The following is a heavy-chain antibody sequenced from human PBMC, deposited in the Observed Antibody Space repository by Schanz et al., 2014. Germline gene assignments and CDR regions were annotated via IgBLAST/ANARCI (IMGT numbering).Heavy chain of an antibody. CDR2: ISPYNGNT. J-gene: IGHJ4*02. D-gene: IGHD4-17*01. V-gene: IGHV1-18*01. Sequence: QVQLVQSGGEMKKPGSSVKVSCKASGGTFSSYTISWVRQAPGQGLEWMGWISPYNGNTNYAQKLQGRVTMTADTSTSTAYMDLRSLRSDDTAVYYCARAIAYGGSSGYFDYWGQGTLVTVSS. CDR3: ARAIAYGGSSGYFDY. CDR1: GGTFSSYT.